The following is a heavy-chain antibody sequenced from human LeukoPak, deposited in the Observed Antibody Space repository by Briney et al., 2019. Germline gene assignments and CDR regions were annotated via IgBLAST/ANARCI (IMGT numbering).Heavy chain of an antibody. V-gene: IGHV3-30-3*01. J-gene: IGHJ4*02. D-gene: IGHD3-22*01. Sequence: PGTSLRLSCAASGFPFGRYAVHWVRQAPGKGLEWVALRSHDGGIEDYADSVKGRFTISRDNSRNTLYLQMNSLKPEDTAVYYCASSNEFYYDTSTYVDYWGQGTLVTVSS. CDR2: RSHDGGIE. CDR3: ASSNEFYYDTSTYVDY. CDR1: GFPFGRYA.